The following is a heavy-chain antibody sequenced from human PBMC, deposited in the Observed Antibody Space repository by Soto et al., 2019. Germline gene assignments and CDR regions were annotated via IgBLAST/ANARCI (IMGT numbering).Heavy chain of an antibody. V-gene: IGHV4-30-2*01. J-gene: IGHJ4*02. Sequence: SETLSLTCAVSGGSISSGGYSWSWIRQPPGKGLEWIGYMYHSGSTYYNPSLKSRVTISIDRSKNQFSLKLSSVTAADPAVYNWARVPDYWGQGILVPSPQ. D-gene: IGHD2-2*01. CDR2: MYHSGST. CDR3: ARVPDY. CDR1: GGSISSGGYS.